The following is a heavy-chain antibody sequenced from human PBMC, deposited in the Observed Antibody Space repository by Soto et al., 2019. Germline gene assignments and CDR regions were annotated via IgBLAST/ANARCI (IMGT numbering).Heavy chain of an antibody. CDR2: INAGNGNT. CDR3: GRDLAYCGGDCYHRAAFDI. J-gene: IGHJ4*02. CDR1: GYTFTSYA. V-gene: IGHV1-3*01. Sequence: GASVKVSCKASGYTFTSYAMHWVRQAPGQRLEWMGWINAGNGNTKYSQKFQGRVTITRDTSASTAYMELSSLRSEDTAMYYCGRDLAYCGGDCYHRAAFDIWGQGTLVTVSS. D-gene: IGHD2-21*01.